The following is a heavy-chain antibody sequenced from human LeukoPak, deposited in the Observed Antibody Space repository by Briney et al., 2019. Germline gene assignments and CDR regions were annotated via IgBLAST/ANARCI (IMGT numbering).Heavy chain of an antibody. J-gene: IGHJ5*02. D-gene: IGHD6-19*01. CDR2: VSSSGIS. CDR3: AKGAGPPWFDP. V-gene: IGHV4-59*10. Sequence: SETLSLTCAVYGGSFSGYYWSWIRQPAGKGLEWIGRVSSSGISTYSPSLKSRVTISIDTSRNQFSMNLNSVTAADTAVYYCAKGAGPPWFDPWGQGTLVTVSS. CDR1: GGSFSGYY.